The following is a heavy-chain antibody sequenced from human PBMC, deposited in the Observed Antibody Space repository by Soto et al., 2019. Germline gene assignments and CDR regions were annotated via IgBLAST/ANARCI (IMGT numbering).Heavy chain of an antibody. CDR2: IIPIFGTA. J-gene: IGHJ5*02. V-gene: IGHV1-69*12. Sequence: QVQLVQSGAEVKKPGSSVKVSCKASGGTFSSYAISWVRQAPGQGLEWMGGIIPIFGTANYAQKFQGRVTSIADASTSTDYMGLSSLRTEDTAVYYRARSRGGAGIWFDPWGQGTLVTVSS. D-gene: IGHD1-20*01. CDR1: GGTFSSYA. CDR3: ARSRGGAGIWFDP.